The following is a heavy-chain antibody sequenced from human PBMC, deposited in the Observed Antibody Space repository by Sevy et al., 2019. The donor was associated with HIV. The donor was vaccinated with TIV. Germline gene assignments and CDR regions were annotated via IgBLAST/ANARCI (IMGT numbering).Heavy chain of an antibody. CDR3: ATSKDYYDNSGYPFDY. V-gene: IGHV1-24*01. CDR2: FDPEDDKT. CDR1: GYTLTQLS. J-gene: IGHJ4*02. D-gene: IGHD3-22*01. Sequence: ASVKVSCKVSGYTLTQLSMHWVRQAPGKGLEWMGTFDPEDDKTIYAQKFQGRVTMTEDKSTDTAYMELSSLRSEDTAMFYCATSKDYYDNSGYPFDYWGQGTLVTVSS.